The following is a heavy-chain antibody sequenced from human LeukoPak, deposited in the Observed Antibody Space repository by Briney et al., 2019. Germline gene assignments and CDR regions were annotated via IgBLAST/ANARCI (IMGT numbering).Heavy chain of an antibody. CDR2: ISGSGGST. V-gene: IGHV3-23*01. CDR1: GFTFSSYA. Sequence: GGSLRLSCAASGFTFSSYAMSWVRQAPGKGLEWASAISGSGGSTYYADSVKGRFTISRDNSKNTLYLQMNSLRAEDTAVYYCAKDVGGVQDYYYDSSGYGWGQGTLVTVSS. J-gene: IGHJ4*02. D-gene: IGHD3-22*01. CDR3: AKDVGGVQDYYYDSSGYG.